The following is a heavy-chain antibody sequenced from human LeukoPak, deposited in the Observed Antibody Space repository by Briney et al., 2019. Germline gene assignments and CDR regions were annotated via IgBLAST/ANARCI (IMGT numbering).Heavy chain of an antibody. V-gene: IGHV1-8*01. CDR2: MNPNSGNT. CDR1: GYTFTSYD. Sequence: GASVKVSCKASGYTFTSYDINWVRQATGQGLGWMGWMNPNSGNTGYAQKFQGRVTTTRDTSISTAYMELSSLRSEDTAVYYCAKAGIVATMNADWFDPWGQGTLVTVSS. CDR3: AKAGIVATMNADWFDP. D-gene: IGHD5-12*01. J-gene: IGHJ5*02.